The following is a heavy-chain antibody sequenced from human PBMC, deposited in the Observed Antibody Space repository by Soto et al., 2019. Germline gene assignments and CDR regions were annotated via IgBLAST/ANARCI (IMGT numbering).Heavy chain of an antibody. V-gene: IGHV4-31*03. CDR2: IYYSGST. D-gene: IGHD3-3*01. J-gene: IGHJ6*02. Sequence: PSETLSLTCTVSGGSISSGGYYWSWIRQHPGKGLEWIGYIYYSGSTYYNPSLKSRVTISVDTSKNQFSLKLSSVTAADTAVYYCARMYYDFWSASGDYYGMDVWGQGTTVTVSS. CDR1: GGSISSGGYY. CDR3: ARMYYDFWSASGDYYGMDV.